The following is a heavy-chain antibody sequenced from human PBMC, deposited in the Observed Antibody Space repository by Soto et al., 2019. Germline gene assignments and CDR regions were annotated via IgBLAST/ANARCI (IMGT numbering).Heavy chain of an antibody. CDR2: IYTSGST. D-gene: IGHD6-13*01. Sequence: PSETLSLTCTVSGGSISSYYWSWIRQPAGKGLEWIGRIYTSGSTNYNPSLKSRVTMSVDTSKNQFSLKLSSVTAADTAVYYCARDMDSSSSKVYYGMDVWGQGTTVTVSS. CDR3: ARDMDSSSSKVYYGMDV. V-gene: IGHV4-4*07. CDR1: GGSISSYY. J-gene: IGHJ6*02.